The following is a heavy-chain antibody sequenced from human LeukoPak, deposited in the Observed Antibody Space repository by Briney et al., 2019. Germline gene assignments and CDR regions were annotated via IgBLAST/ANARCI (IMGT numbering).Heavy chain of an antibody. CDR2: IYYSGNT. CDR3: ARQAVADNGFDY. CDR1: GGSISSSSYY. V-gene: IGHV4-39*01. D-gene: IGHD6-19*01. J-gene: IGHJ4*02. Sequence: SETLSLTCTVSGGSISSSSYYWGWIRQPPGKGLEWIGTIYYSGNTYYNPSLKSRVSISVDTSKKQFSLKLSSVTAADTAVYYCARQAVADNGFDYWAQGTLVTVSS.